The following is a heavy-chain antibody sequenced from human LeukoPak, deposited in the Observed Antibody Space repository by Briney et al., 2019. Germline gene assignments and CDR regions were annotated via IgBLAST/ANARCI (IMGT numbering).Heavy chain of an antibody. CDR1: GFTFSSYA. J-gene: IGHJ4*02. CDR2: ISGSGGTT. D-gene: IGHD3-3*01. CDR3: AKGRGTFWSGLVSDY. V-gene: IGHV3-23*01. Sequence: GGSLRLSCAASGFTFSSYAMSWVRQAPGKGLEWVSAISGSGGTTYYADSVKGRFTISRDNSKNTLYLQVNSLRAEDTAVYYCAKGRGTFWSGLVSDYWGQGTLVTVSS.